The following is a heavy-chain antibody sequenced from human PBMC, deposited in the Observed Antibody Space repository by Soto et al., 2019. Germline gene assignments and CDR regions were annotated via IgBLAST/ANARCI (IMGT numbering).Heavy chain of an antibody. CDR3: ARAYDSSIPFDQ. V-gene: IGHV4-61*08. CDR2: IYYSGST. J-gene: IGHJ4*02. D-gene: IGHD3-22*01. Sequence: SETLSLTCTVSGGSISSGGYYWSWIRQHPGKGLEWIGYIYYSGSTNYNPSLKSRVTISVDTSKNQFSLKLSSVTAADTAVYYCARAYDSSIPFDQWGQGILVTVSS. CDR1: GGSISSGGYY.